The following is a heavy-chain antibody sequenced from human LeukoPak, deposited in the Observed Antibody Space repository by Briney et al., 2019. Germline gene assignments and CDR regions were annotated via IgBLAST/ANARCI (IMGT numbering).Heavy chain of an antibody. CDR3: ATWSVAAAGRNWFDP. Sequence: GGSLRLSCAASGFIFSSYGMHWVRQAPGKGLEWVAFIPNDGNKTYYADSVKGRFTISRDNSKNTLSLQMNSLRAEDTAVYYCATWSVAAAGRNWFDPWGQGTLVTVSS. CDR1: GFIFSSYG. D-gene: IGHD6-13*01. J-gene: IGHJ5*02. CDR2: IPNDGNKT. V-gene: IGHV3-30*02.